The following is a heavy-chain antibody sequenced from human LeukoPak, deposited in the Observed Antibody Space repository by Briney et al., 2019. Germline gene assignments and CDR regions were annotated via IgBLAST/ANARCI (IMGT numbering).Heavy chain of an antibody. V-gene: IGHV4-59*08. Sequence: SETLSLTCTVSGGSISSYYWSWIRQPPGKGLEWIGYIHYSGSTYYNPSLKSRVTISVDTSKNQFSLKLSSVTAADTAVYYCARRPFYYGSGQDYWGQGTLVTVSS. CDR3: ARRPFYYGSGQDY. CDR2: IHYSGST. J-gene: IGHJ4*02. D-gene: IGHD3-10*01. CDR1: GGSISSYY.